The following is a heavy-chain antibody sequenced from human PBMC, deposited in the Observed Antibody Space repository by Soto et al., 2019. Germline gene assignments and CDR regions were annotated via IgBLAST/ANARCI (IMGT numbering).Heavy chain of an antibody. CDR2: IIPIFGTA. Sequence: SVKVSCKASGGTFSSYAISWVRQAPGQGLEWMGGIIPIFGTANYAQKFQGRVTITADESTSTAYMELSSLRSEDTAVYYCARDRIAIDGGAFDIWGQGTMVTVSS. V-gene: IGHV1-69*13. J-gene: IGHJ3*02. CDR3: ARDRIAIDGGAFDI. D-gene: IGHD3-9*01. CDR1: GGTFSSYA.